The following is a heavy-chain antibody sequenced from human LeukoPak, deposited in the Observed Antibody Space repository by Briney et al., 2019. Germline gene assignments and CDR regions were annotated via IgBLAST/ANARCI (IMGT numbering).Heavy chain of an antibody. CDR1: GFTFSSYG. Sequence: PGGSLRLSCAASGFTFSSYGMHWVRQAPGKGLEWVAVISYDGSNKYYADSVKGRFTISRDNSKNTLYLQMNSLRAEDTAVYYCAKVPYDNPYFDYWGQGTLVTVSS. D-gene: IGHD3-10*01. CDR2: ISYDGSNK. J-gene: IGHJ4*02. CDR3: AKVPYDNPYFDY. V-gene: IGHV3-30*18.